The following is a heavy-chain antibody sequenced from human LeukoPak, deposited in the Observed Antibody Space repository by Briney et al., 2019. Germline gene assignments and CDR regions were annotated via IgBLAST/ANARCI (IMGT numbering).Heavy chain of an antibody. D-gene: IGHD6-19*01. J-gene: IGHJ6*03. CDR1: GFTFSSYA. Sequence: GGSLRLSCAASGFTFSSYAMSWVRQAPGKGLEWVSAISGSGGSTYYADSVKGRFTISRDNSKNTLYLQMSSLRAEDTAVYYCAKRNRIAVAKYYYYYYMDVWGKGTTVTVSS. CDR3: AKRNRIAVAKYYYYYYMDV. V-gene: IGHV3-23*01. CDR2: ISGSGGST.